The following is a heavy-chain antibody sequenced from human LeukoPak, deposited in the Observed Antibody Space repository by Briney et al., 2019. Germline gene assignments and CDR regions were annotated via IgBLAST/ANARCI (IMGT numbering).Heavy chain of an antibody. CDR1: GFTFSSYG. J-gene: IGHJ4*02. D-gene: IGHD4-17*01. Sequence: PGGSLRLSCAASGFTFSSYGMHWVRQAPGKGLEGVADIWYDGSNKYYADSVRGRFTISRDNSKNTPYLQMNSLRAEDTAVYYCAKDYDHGDYSLGYWGQGTLVTVSS. CDR3: AKDYDHGDYSLGY. V-gene: IGHV3-33*06. CDR2: IWYDGSNK.